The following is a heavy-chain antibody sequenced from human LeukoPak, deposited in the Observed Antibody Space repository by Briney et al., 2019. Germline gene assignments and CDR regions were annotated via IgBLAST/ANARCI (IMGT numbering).Heavy chain of an antibody. CDR1: GGSISSYY. Sequence: PSETLSLTCSVSGGSISSYYWSWLRQPPGKGLEWIGFIYYSGSTTYNPSLKSRVTMSVDTSKNQFSLKLSSMTAADTAVYYCANPAGRALYYFDYWGQGTLVTVSS. CDR3: ANPAGRALYYFDY. V-gene: IGHV4-59*08. CDR2: IYYSGST. J-gene: IGHJ4*02.